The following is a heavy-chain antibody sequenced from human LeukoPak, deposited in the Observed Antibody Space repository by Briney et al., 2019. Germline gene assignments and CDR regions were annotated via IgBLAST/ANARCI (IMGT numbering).Heavy chain of an antibody. CDR1: GGSISSSNW. CDR2: IYHSGST. J-gene: IGHJ2*01. CDR3: ARVLGRGLPWWYFDL. Sequence: SGTLSLTCAVSGGSISSSNWWSWVRQPPGKGLEWIGEIYHSGSTNYNPSLKSRVTISVDKSKNQFSLKLSSVTAADTAVYYCARVLGRGLPWWYFDLRGRGTLVTVSS. V-gene: IGHV4-4*02. D-gene: IGHD5-12*01.